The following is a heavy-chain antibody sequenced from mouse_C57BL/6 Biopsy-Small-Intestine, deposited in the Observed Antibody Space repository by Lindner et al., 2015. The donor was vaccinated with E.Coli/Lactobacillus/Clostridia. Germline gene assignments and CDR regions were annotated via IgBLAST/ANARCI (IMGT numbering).Heavy chain of an antibody. D-gene: IGHD2-3*01. CDR2: ISSGSSTI. CDR3: ARNDGYYPGWFAY. J-gene: IGHJ3*01. Sequence: VQLQESGGGLVQPGGSLKLSCAASGFTFSDYGMAWVRQAPRKGPEWVAFISSGSSTIYYADTVKGRFTISRDNAKNTLFLQMTSLRSEDTAMYYCARNDGYYPGWFAYWGQGTLVTVSA. V-gene: IGHV5-17*01. CDR1: GFTFSDYG.